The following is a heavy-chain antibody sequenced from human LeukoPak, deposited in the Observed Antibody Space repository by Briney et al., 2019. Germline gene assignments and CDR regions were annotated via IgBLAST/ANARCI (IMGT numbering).Heavy chain of an antibody. CDR2: INTYNGKT. CDR1: DYTFTTYG. V-gene: IGHV1-18*01. Sequence: ASVKVSCRASDYTFTTYGISWVRQAPGQGLEWMGWINTYNGKTNYAQKLQGRVTMTTDTFTSTAYMELRSLRSDDTAVYYCARGPLWFGQFYFDYWGQGTLVTVSS. J-gene: IGHJ4*02. CDR3: ARGPLWFGQFYFDY. D-gene: IGHD3-10*01.